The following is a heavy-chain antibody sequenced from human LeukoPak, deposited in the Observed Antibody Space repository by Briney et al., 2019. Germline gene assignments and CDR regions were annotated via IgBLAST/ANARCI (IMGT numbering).Heavy chain of an antibody. CDR3: ARGPPFDY. CDR1: GGSFSDYY. V-gene: IGHV4-34*01. CDR2: INHSGST. J-gene: IGHJ4*02. Sequence: PSETLSLTCAVYGGSFSDYYWSWIRQPPGKGLEWIGEINHSGSTNYNPSLKSRVTMSEDTSKNQFSLKVSSVTAADTAVYYCARGPPFDYWGQGNMVTVSS.